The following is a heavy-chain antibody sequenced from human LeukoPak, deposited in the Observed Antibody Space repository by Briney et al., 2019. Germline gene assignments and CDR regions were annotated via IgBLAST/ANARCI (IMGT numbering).Heavy chain of an antibody. CDR2: ITHSGST. Sequence: SETLSLTCAVYGGSFNNYFWSWIRQPPGRGLEWIGEITHSGSTNYNPSVKSRVTISVDTSKNQFSLKLNSVTAADTAVYYRVSRYSSGGFEAENWGQGTLVTVSS. CDR3: VSRYSSGGFEAEN. CDR1: GGSFNNYF. V-gene: IGHV4-34*01. D-gene: IGHD6-19*01. J-gene: IGHJ4*02.